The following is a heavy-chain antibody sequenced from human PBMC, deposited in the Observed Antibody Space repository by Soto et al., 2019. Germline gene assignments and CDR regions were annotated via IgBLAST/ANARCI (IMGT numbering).Heavy chain of an antibody. CDR2: ISPGSRYP. D-gene: IGHD2-15*01. CDR1: ELHSGYSY. J-gene: IGHJ5*02. CDR3: VRGGGGGLFEP. Sequence: GGSLRLSCPGYELHSGYSYMILIRPAPGKGLEWLSYISPGSRYPAYADSVKGRFTLSRDNAKRSLYLQMMSLTAEDTAVYYCVRGGGGGLFEPWGQGTMVTVAS. V-gene: IGHV3-11*06.